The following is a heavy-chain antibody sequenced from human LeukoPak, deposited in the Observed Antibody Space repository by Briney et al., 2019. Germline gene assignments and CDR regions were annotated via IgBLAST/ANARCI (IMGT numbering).Heavy chain of an antibody. Sequence: SETLSLTCAVYGGSFSGYYWNWIRQPPGKGLEWIGEVNHRGSTTYNPSLKSRVSISLDTSRNQFSLNLSSVTAADTAVYYCAKLEVGRFDPWGQGTLVTVSS. CDR2: VNHRGST. J-gene: IGHJ5*02. D-gene: IGHD7-27*01. CDR1: GGSFSGYY. V-gene: IGHV4-34*01. CDR3: AKLEVGRFDP.